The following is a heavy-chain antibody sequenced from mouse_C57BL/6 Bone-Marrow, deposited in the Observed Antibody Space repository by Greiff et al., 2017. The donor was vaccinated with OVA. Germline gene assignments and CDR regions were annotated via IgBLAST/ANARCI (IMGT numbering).Heavy chain of an antibody. V-gene: IGHV15-2*01. CDR1: DSEVFPIAY. CDR2: ILPSIGRT. J-gene: IGHJ2*01. Sequence: VQLQQSGSELRSPGSSVKLSCKDFDSEVFPIAYMSWVRQKPGHGFEWIGGILPSIGRTIYGEKFEDKATLDADTLSNTAYLELNSLTSEDSAIYYCARKHYYGSREENYFDYWGQGTTLTVSS. CDR3: ARKHYYGSREENYFDY. D-gene: IGHD1-1*01.